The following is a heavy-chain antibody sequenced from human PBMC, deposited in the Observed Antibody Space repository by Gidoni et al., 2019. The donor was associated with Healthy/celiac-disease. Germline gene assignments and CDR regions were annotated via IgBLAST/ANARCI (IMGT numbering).Heavy chain of an antibody. CDR1: GGSISSGSYY. CDR3: ARDLGRGGMDV. V-gene: IGHV4-61*02. CDR2: IYTSGST. D-gene: IGHD3-10*01. J-gene: IGHJ6*02. Sequence: QVQLQESGPGLVKPSQTLSLTCTVSGGSISSGSYYWSWIRQPAGKGLEWIGRIYTSGSTNYNPSLKSRVTISVDTSKNQFSLKLSSVTAADTAVYYCARDLGRGGMDVWGQGTTVTVSS.